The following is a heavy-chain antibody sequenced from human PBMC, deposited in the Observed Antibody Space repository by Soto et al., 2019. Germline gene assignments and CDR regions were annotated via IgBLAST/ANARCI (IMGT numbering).Heavy chain of an antibody. J-gene: IGHJ6*02. D-gene: IGHD3-22*01. Sequence: GGSLRLSCAASGFTLRTYTMNWVRQAPGKGLEWVAVISYDGSNKYYADSVKGRFTISRDNSKNTLYLQMNSLRAEDTAAYYCAKEQKYYYDSLDYYYGMDVWGQGTTVTVSS. CDR1: GFTLRTYT. CDR2: ISYDGSNK. V-gene: IGHV3-30*18. CDR3: AKEQKYYYDSLDYYYGMDV.